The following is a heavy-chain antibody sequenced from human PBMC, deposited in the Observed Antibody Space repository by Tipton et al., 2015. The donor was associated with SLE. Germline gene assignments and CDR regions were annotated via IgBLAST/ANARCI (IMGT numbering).Heavy chain of an antibody. V-gene: IGHV4-39*07. Sequence: TLSLTCTVSGGSIRSSSYYWVWIRQPPGKGLEWIGIIFYSGGTYSNPSLKSRVSMSVDTSKNQFSLELTSVTAADTAVYYCARGAKERITLVRVRPYYFDYWGQRSLVTVSS. CDR1: GGSIRSSSYY. CDR3: ARGAKERITLVRVRPYYFDY. CDR2: IFYSGGT. J-gene: IGHJ4*03. D-gene: IGHD3-10*01.